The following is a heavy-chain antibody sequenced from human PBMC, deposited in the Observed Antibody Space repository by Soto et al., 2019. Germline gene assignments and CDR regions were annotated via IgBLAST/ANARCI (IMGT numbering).Heavy chain of an antibody. CDR1: GFTFTNYA. D-gene: IGHD1-26*01. Sequence: GGSLRLSCAASGFTFTNYAMTWVRQTPGKGLEWVSGISASGGLKYYADSVQGRFTVSRDNSKNILYLQMDNLRDEDTALYYCAREVGAPSGWLDPWGQGTQVTVPS. V-gene: IGHV3-23*01. J-gene: IGHJ5*02. CDR3: AREVGAPSGWLDP. CDR2: ISASGGLK.